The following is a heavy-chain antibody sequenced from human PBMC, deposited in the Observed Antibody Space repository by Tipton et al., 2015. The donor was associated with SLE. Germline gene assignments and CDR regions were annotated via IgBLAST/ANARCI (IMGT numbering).Heavy chain of an antibody. Sequence: TLSLTCTVSGGSISSHYWSWIRQPPGKGLEWIGEINYSGSTNYNPSLKSRVTISVDTSKNQFSLKVSSVTAADTAVYYCARRDGYSSIWNWFDPWGQGTLVTVSS. CDR1: GGSISSHY. CDR2: INYSGST. D-gene: IGHD6-13*01. J-gene: IGHJ5*02. V-gene: IGHV4-34*01. CDR3: ARRDGYSSIWNWFDP.